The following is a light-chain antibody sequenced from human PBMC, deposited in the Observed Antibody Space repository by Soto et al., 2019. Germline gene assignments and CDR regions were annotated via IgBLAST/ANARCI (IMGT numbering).Light chain of an antibody. CDR2: KAS. Sequence: DIQMTQSPSTLSASVGDRVTITCRASQSISSWLAWYQQKPGKAPKLLIYKASSLESGVPSRFSGSGSGTEFTLTISSLQPDDFATYYCQQYNSYPWTFGQVTKVEI. CDR3: QQYNSYPWT. CDR1: QSISSW. V-gene: IGKV1-5*03. J-gene: IGKJ1*01.